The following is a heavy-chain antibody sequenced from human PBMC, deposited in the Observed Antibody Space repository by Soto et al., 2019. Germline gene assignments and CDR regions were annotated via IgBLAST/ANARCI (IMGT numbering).Heavy chain of an antibody. V-gene: IGHV3-23*01. CDR1: GFTFSSYA. J-gene: IGHJ6*02. D-gene: IGHD1-26*01. Sequence: GGSLRLSCAASGFTFSSYAMSWVRQAPGKGLEWVSAISGSGGSTYYADSVKGRFTISRDNSKNTLYLQMNSLRAEDTAVYYCAKDLYSGSYYYYYGMDVWGQGTTVTVSS. CDR2: ISGSGGST. CDR3: AKDLYSGSYYYYYGMDV.